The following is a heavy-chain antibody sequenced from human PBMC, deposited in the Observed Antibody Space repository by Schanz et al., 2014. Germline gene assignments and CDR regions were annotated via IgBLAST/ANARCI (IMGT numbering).Heavy chain of an antibody. D-gene: IGHD1-26*01. CDR1: GYSFNLFG. J-gene: IGHJ4*02. Sequence: QVQLVQSGAEVQKPGASVMLSCKTSGYSFNLFGVSWVRQAPGQGLEWMGWISAYNAHTNYAQKFQGRVTMTTDTSTSTVYMELRSLRSDDTAVYYCARDRDQWDGNFCDFWGQGTLVTVSS. V-gene: IGHV1-18*04. CDR2: ISAYNAHT. CDR3: ARDRDQWDGNFCDF.